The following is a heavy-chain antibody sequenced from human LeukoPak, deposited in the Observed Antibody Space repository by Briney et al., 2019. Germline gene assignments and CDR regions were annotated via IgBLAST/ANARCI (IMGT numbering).Heavy chain of an antibody. V-gene: IGHV1-46*01. D-gene: IGHD1-26*01. J-gene: IGHJ3*02. CDR1: GYTFTSYY. CDR3: AREVGATNDAFDI. Sequence: ASVKVSCKASGYTFTSYYMHWVRQAPGQGLEWMGIINPSGGSTSYAQKFQGRVTMTRDMSTSTVYMELSSLRSEDTAVYYCAREVGATNDAFDIWGQGKMVTVSS. CDR2: INPSGGST.